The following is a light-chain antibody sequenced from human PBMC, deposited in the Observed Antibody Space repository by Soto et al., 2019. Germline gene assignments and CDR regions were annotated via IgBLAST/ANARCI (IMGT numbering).Light chain of an antibody. CDR3: QQSFNTPLT. J-gene: IGKJ4*01. Sequence: DIQMTQSPSSLSASVGDRVTITCRASQSIGRFLNWHQQKPGKAPNVLINVASTLRSGVPSRFSGSGSGTDFNLTINSLQPEDFETYFCQQSFNTPLTFGGGTKVDIK. CDR1: QSIGRF. CDR2: VAS. V-gene: IGKV1-39*01.